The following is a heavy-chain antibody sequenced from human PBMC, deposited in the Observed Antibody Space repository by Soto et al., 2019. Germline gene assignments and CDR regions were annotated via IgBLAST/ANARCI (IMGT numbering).Heavy chain of an antibody. CDR1: GYSINSGYY. CDR3: ARVVYSFLNWFDP. V-gene: IGHV4-38-2*01. J-gene: IGHJ5*02. D-gene: IGHD2-15*01. CDR2: IYHSGST. Sequence: SETLSLTCAVSGYSINSGYYWGWIRQPPGKGLEWIGSIYHSGSTYYNPSLKSRVTISVDTSKNQFSLKLSSVTAADTAVYYCARVVYSFLNWFDPWGQGTLVTVSS.